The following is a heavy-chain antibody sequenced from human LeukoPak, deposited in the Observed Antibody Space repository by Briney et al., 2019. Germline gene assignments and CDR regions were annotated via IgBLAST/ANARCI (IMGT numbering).Heavy chain of an antibody. CDR1: GFIFSDFW. CDR3: ARDVDRRDDP. V-gene: IGHV3-7*01. CDR2: MNQDGNEK. J-gene: IGHJ5*02. Sequence: GGSLRLSCAASGFIFSDFWMTWDRQAPGKGLEWVANMNQDGNEKRYVDSVKGRFTISRDNAKNLLFLQMNNMRVEDTGVYYCARDVDRRDDPWGQGILVTVSS. D-gene: IGHD3-9*01.